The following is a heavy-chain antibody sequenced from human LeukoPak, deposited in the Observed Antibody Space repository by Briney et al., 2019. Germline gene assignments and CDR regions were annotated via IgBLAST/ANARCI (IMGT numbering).Heavy chain of an antibody. J-gene: IGHJ3*02. D-gene: IGHD5-18*01. Sequence: SETLSLTCTVSGGSISSYYWSWIRQPPGKGLEWIGYIYYSGSTYYNPSLKSRVTISVDTSKSQFSLKLSSVTAADTAVYYCARLPDAFDTWGQGTMVTVSS. CDR2: IYYSGST. CDR3: ARLPDAFDT. V-gene: IGHV4-59*12. CDR1: GGSISSYY.